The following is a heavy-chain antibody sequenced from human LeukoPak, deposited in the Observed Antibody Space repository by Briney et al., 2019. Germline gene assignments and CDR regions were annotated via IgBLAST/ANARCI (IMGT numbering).Heavy chain of an antibody. V-gene: IGHV3-13*01. Sequence: PGGSLRLSCAASGFTFSIYDMHWLRQDTGKGLEWVSAIGTIGDTYYTGFVKGRFTISRENAKNSLYLQMNSLRAGDTAAYYCARKGDGAFDIWGQGTMVTVSS. D-gene: IGHD3-16*01. J-gene: IGHJ3*02. CDR2: IGTIGDT. CDR3: ARKGDGAFDI. CDR1: GFTFSIYD.